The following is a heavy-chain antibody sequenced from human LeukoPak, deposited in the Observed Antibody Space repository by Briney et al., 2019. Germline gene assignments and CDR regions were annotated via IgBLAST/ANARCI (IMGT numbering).Heavy chain of an antibody. D-gene: IGHD2-2*01. J-gene: IGHJ5*02. V-gene: IGHV3-30*18. CDR1: GFTFSSYG. CDR3: AKSPYCSSTSCLLRDWFDP. CDR2: ISYDGSNK. Sequence: GGSLRLSCAASGFTFSSYGMHWVRQAPGKGLEWVAVISYDGSNKYYADSVKGRFTISRDNSKNTLYLQMNSLRAEDTAVYYCAKSPYCSSTSCLLRDWFDPWGQGTLVTVPS.